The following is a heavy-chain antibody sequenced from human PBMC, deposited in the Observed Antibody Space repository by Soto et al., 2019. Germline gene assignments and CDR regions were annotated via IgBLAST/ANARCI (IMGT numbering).Heavy chain of an antibody. D-gene: IGHD6-19*01. CDR1: VFTFSSYW. V-gene: IGHV3-74*01. CDR2: INSDGSST. Sequence: GWSLRLSCASSVFTFSSYWMYWVRQAPGKGLVWVSRINSDGSSTNYADSVKGRFTISRDNAKNTLYLQMNSLRAEDTAVYYCARGRSGYSSGWYVFDYWGQGTLVTVSS. CDR3: ARGRSGYSSGWYVFDY. J-gene: IGHJ4*02.